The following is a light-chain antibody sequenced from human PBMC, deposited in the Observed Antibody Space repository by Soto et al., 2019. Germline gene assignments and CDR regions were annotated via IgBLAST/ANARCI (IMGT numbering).Light chain of an antibody. CDR1: QSILYRSNNKNY. CDR2: WAS. J-gene: IGKJ2*01. Sequence: DIVMTQSPDSLAASLGERATINCKSSQSILYRSNNKNYLAWYRQKPGQPPKLLIYWASIRESGVPDRISGSASGTDFTLTISSLQAEDVAVYYCQQYYNTSPYTFGQGTKLEIK. CDR3: QQYYNTSPYT. V-gene: IGKV4-1*01.